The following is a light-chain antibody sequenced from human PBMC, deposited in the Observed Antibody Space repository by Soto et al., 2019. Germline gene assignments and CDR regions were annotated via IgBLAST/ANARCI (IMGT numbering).Light chain of an antibody. CDR3: AARDDSLDGYV. Sequence: QSVVTQPPSASATPGQRVTISCSGSRSNIGTNTVNWYQQLPGTAPKLLIYRDNQRPSGVPDRFSGSKSGTSASLAVSGLQSEDEADYYCAARDDSLDGYVFGTGTKLTVL. CDR1: RSNIGTNT. V-gene: IGLV1-44*01. CDR2: RDN. J-gene: IGLJ1*01.